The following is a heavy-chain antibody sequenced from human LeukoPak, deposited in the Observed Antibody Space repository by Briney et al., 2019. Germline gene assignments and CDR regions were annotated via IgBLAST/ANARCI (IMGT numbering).Heavy chain of an antibody. J-gene: IGHJ4*02. D-gene: IGHD6-19*01. CDR1: GFTFTGYY. Sequence: GASVKVSCKASGFTFTGYYMHSVRQAPGQGLEWLGWMNPNGGGTNYAQKFQGRVTMTRDTSISTTYMELRRLRSDDTAVYYCARGIAVAPLFGYWGQGTLVTVSS. CDR2: MNPNGGGT. V-gene: IGHV1-2*02. CDR3: ARGIAVAPLFGY.